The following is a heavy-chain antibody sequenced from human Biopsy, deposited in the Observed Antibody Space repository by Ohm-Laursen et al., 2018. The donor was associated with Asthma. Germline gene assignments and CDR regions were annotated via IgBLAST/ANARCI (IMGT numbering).Heavy chain of an antibody. Sequence: SETLSLTCTVSGASITSSAYYWGWIRQPPRKGLERIGSMYYGETTYYSPSLKSRVTISVDTSKKQISLRLSSVIAADTAVYYCAGFCSGGNCPDHWGQGTLVTVSS. CDR3: AGFCSGGNCPDH. CDR1: GASITSSAYY. V-gene: IGHV4-39*07. CDR2: MYYGETT. D-gene: IGHD2-15*01. J-gene: IGHJ4*02.